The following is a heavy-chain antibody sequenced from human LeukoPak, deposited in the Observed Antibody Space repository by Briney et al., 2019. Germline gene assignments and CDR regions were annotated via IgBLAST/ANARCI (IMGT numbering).Heavy chain of an antibody. J-gene: IGHJ4*02. CDR3: AKEAESFWSEPASFDY. CDR1: GFTFSSYA. Sequence: GGSLRLSCAASGFTFSSYAMSWVRQAPGKGLEWVSGISGSGGSTYYADSVEGRFTISRDNSKNTLYLQMNSLRAEDTAVYYCAKEAESFWSEPASFDYWGQGTLVTVSS. CDR2: ISGSGGST. V-gene: IGHV3-23*01. D-gene: IGHD3-3*01.